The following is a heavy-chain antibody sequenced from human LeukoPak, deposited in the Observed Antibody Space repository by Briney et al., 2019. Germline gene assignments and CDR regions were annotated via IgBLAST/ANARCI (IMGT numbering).Heavy chain of an antibody. J-gene: IGHJ6*03. Sequence: ASVKVSCKASGYTFTSYGISWVRQAPGQGLEWMGWISTYNGNTNYAQKLQGRVTMTTDTSTSTAYMDLRSLRSDDTAVYYCTRAASSGPLFTYHMDVWGKGTTVTVSS. V-gene: IGHV1-18*01. CDR2: ISTYNGNT. D-gene: IGHD3-22*01. CDR1: GYTFTSYG. CDR3: TRAASSGPLFTYHMDV.